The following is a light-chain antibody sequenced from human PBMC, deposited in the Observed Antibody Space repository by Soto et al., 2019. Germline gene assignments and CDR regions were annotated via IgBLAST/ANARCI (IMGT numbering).Light chain of an antibody. CDR2: INNDGSH. V-gene: IGLV4-69*01. CDR1: SKYNNYA. Sequence: QPVLTQSPSASASLGASVKLTCTLTSKYNNYAIAWHQQQPGKGPRFLMKINNDGSHTRGDGIPDRFSGSSSGAARYLTISNLQSEDEVDYYCQTWGTGIRVFGGGTQLTVL. CDR3: QTWGTGIRV. J-gene: IGLJ3*02.